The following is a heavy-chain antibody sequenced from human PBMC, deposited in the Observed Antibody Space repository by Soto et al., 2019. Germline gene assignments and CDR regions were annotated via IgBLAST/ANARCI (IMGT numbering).Heavy chain of an antibody. CDR2: ISGSGGST. V-gene: IGHV3-23*01. J-gene: IGHJ1*01. CDR3: AKEDSYYDSSGYYLEYFHH. Sequence: PGGSLRLSCAASGFTFSSYAMTWVRQAPGKGLEWVSIISGSGGSTYYADSVKGRFTISRDNSKNTLYLQMNSLRADDTAVYYCAKEDSYYDSSGYYLEYFHHWGQGTLVTV. D-gene: IGHD3-22*01. CDR1: GFTFSSYA.